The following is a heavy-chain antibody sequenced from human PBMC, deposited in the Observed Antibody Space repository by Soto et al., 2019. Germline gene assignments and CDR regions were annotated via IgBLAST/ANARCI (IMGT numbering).Heavy chain of an antibody. J-gene: IGHJ4*02. V-gene: IGHV1-2*02. CDR2: INPNSGGT. Sequence: AASVNEYFKTSGYTFGDYYIHFVRQAPGQGLEWMGWINPNSGGTKYAPKFHGGVTMTRDTSITTAYMELSRLRSGDTAVYYCAREPATAKTEGVDFWGQGTLVTVSS. D-gene: IGHD1-1*01. CDR1: GYTFGDYY. CDR3: AREPATAKTEGVDF.